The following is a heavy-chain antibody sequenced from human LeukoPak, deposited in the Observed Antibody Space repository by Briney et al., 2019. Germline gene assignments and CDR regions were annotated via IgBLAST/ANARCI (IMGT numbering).Heavy chain of an antibody. CDR1: GFTFSTYS. CDR3: VREAMLRGVPIDY. CDR2: ISSSSSYI. Sequence: PGGSLRLSCAGSGFTFSTYSMNWVRQAPGKGLEWVSSISSSSSYIYYADSVKGRFTISRDNAKNSLFLQMSSLRAEDTAVYYCVREAMLRGVPIDYWGQGTLVTVSS. V-gene: IGHV3-21*01. D-gene: IGHD3-10*01. J-gene: IGHJ4*02.